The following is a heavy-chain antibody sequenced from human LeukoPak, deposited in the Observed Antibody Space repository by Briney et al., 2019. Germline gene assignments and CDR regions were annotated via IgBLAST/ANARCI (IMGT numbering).Heavy chain of an antibody. CDR2: ISGSGGST. D-gene: IGHD3-10*01. CDR1: GFTFDDYG. V-gene: IGHV3-23*01. CDR3: AKPYYYGSGSYGGFDC. J-gene: IGHJ4*02. Sequence: GGSLRLSCATSGFTFDDYGMSWVRQAPGKGLEWVSAISGSGGSTYYADSVKGRFTISRDNSKNTLYLQMNSLRVEDTAVYYCAKPYYYGSGSYGGFDCWGQGTLVTVSS.